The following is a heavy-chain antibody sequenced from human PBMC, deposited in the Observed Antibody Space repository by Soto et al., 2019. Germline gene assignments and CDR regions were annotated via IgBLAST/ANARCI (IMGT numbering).Heavy chain of an antibody. D-gene: IGHD3-3*01. CDR1: GYTFTSYD. V-gene: IGHV1-8*01. CDR2: MNPNSGNT. Sequence: GASVKVSCKASGYTFTSYDINWVRQATGQGLEWMGWMNPNSGNTGYAQKFQGRVTMTRNTSISTAYMELSSLRSEDTAVYYCARALTGYYDFWSGYLMHYYYYGMDVWGQGTTVTVSS. CDR3: ARALTGYYDFWSGYLMHYYYYGMDV. J-gene: IGHJ6*02.